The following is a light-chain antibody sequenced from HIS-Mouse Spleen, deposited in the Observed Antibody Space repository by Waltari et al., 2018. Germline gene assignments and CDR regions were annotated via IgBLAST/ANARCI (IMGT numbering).Light chain of an antibody. V-gene: IGLV3-16*01. CDR3: LSADSSGTWV. J-gene: IGLJ3*02. CDR1: ALPTKY. Sequence: SYELTQPPSVSVSLGQMARSTCSGAALPTKYAYWYQQKPGQFPVLVIYKDSERPSGIPERFSGSSSGTIVTLTISGVQAEDEADYYCLSADSSGTWVFGGGTKLTVL. CDR2: KDS.